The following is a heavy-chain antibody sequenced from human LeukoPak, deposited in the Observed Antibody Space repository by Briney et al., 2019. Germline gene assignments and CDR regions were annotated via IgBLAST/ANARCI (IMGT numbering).Heavy chain of an antibody. CDR3: ARGKGVVVAALRPYYYYYYMDV. Sequence: SETLSLTCAVYGGSFSGYYWSWIRQPPGKGLEWIGYIYYSGSTYYNPSLKSRVTMSVDTSKNQFSLRLSSVTAADTAVYYCARGKGVVVAALRPYYYYYYMDVWGKGTTVTVSS. CDR1: GGSFSGYY. CDR2: IYYSGST. D-gene: IGHD2-15*01. J-gene: IGHJ6*03. V-gene: IGHV4-59*04.